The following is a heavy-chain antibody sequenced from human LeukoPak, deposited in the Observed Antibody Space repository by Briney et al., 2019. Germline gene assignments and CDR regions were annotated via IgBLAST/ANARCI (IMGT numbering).Heavy chain of an antibody. CDR3: ARELKQLVLKNDYYYGMDV. CDR2: ISSSGSTI. J-gene: IGHJ6*02. V-gene: IGHV3-48*03. D-gene: IGHD6-13*01. CDR1: GFTFSSYE. Sequence: GGSLRLSCAASGFTFSSYEMNWVRQAPGKGLEWVSYISSSGSTIYYADSVKGRSTISRDNAKNSLYLQMNSLRAEDTAVYYCARELKQLVLKNDYYYGMDVWGQGTTVTVSS.